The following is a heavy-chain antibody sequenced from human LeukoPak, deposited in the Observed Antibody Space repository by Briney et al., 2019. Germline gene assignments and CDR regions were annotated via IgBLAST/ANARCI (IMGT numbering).Heavy chain of an antibody. CDR3: ARVGDCSSTNCYSGDFDY. J-gene: IGHJ4*02. Sequence: ASVKVSCKVSGYTLTELSMHWVRQAPGKGLEWMGGFDPEDGETIYAQKFQGRVTMTEDTSTDTAYMELSSLRSEDTAVYYCARVGDCSSTNCYSGDFDYWGQGTLVTVSS. D-gene: IGHD2-2*01. CDR1: GYTLTELS. CDR2: FDPEDGET. V-gene: IGHV1-24*01.